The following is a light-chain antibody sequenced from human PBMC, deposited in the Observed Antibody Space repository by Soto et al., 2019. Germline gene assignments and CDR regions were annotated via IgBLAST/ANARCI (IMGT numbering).Light chain of an antibody. Sequence: HSALTQPASVSGSPGQSITISCTGTSSDVGGYNYVSWYQQHPGKAPKLMIYDVSNRPSGVSNRFSGSKSGNTASLTISGLQAEDEADYYCSSYTSRSTWVVGGGTKLTVL. J-gene: IGLJ3*02. CDR2: DVS. CDR1: SSDVGGYNY. CDR3: SSYTSRSTWV. V-gene: IGLV2-14*01.